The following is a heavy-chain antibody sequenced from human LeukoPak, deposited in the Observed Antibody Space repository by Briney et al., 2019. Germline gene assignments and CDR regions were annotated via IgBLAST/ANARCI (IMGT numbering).Heavy chain of an antibody. CDR2: IYSGGST. CDR1: GFTVSSNY. CDR3: ARVWAYDSSGNAFDY. Sequence: GGSLRLSCAASGFTVSSNYMSWVRQAPGKGLEWVSVIYSGGSTYYADSVKGRFTISRDNSKNTLYLQMNSLRAEDTAVYYCARVWAYDSSGNAFDYWGQGTLVTVSS. V-gene: IGHV3-66*02. J-gene: IGHJ4*02. D-gene: IGHD3-22*01.